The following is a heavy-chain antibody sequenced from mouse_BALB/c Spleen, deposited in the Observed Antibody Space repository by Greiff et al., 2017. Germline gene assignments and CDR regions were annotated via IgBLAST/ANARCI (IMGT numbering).Heavy chain of an antibody. CDR1: GFTFSSYG. CDR2: ISSGGSYT. Sequence: EVKVVESGGDLVKPGGSLKLSCAASGFTFSSYGMSWVRQSPDKRLEWVATISSGGSYTYYPDSVKGRFTISRDNAKNTLYLQMSSLKSEDTAMYYCARRYDGYCVVAMDYWGQGTSVTVSS. D-gene: IGHD2-3*01. J-gene: IGHJ4*01. V-gene: IGHV5-6*02. CDR3: ARRYDGYCVVAMDY.